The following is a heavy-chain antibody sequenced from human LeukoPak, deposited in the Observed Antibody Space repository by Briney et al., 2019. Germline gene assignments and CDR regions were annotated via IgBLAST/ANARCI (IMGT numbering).Heavy chain of an antibody. J-gene: IGHJ6*02. Sequence: ASVKVSCKASGYTFTSYDINWVRQATGQGLEWMGWMNPNSGNTGYAQKFQGRVTMTRNTSISTAYMELSSLRSEDTAVYYCARFGLTYYDILTGYYSRDYYGMDVWGQGTTVTVSS. CDR1: GYTFTSYD. V-gene: IGHV1-8*02. CDR2: MNPNSGNT. CDR3: ARFGLTYYDILTGYYSRDYYGMDV. D-gene: IGHD3-9*01.